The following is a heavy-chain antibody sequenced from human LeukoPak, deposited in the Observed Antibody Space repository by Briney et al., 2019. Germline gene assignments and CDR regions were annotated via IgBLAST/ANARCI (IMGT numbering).Heavy chain of an antibody. J-gene: IGHJ6*02. CDR2: IYYSGST. V-gene: IGHV4-59*01. CDR1: GGSISSYY. CDR3: AREGRRDGSSYGMGV. D-gene: IGHD5-24*01. Sequence: SETLSLTCTVSGGSISSYYWSWIRQPPGKGLEWIGYIYYSGSTNYNPSLKSRVTISVDTSKNQFSLKLSSVTAADTAVYYCAREGRRDGSSYGMGVWGQGTTVTVSS.